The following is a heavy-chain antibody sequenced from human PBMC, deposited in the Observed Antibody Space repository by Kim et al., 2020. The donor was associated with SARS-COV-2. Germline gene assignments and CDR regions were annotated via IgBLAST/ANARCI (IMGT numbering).Heavy chain of an antibody. Sequence: GGSLRLSCAASGFTFSSYAMSWVRQAPGKGLEWVSTISGSGGSTYYADSAKGRCTITRDNSKNTMYLQMNSMRAEDTAVYYCAKSLSSNIFAGYYRGMDVWGEGSTLTVSS. CDR1: GFTFSSYA. J-gene: IGHJ6*04. V-gene: IGHV3-23*01. CDR2: ISGSGGST. CDR3: AKSLSSNIFAGYYRGMDV. D-gene: IGHD3-9*01.